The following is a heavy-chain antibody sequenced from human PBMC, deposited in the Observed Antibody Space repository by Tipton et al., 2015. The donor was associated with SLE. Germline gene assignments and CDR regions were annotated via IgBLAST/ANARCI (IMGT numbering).Heavy chain of an antibody. Sequence: TLSLTCSVSGVSIRTHYWSWIRQSPGKGLEWIGEINHSGSTNYNPSLKSRVTISVETSKNQFSLKLSSVTAADTAVYYCARGGASSKWLDPWGQGILVTVSS. V-gene: IGHV4-34*01. J-gene: IGHJ5*02. CDR2: INHSGST. D-gene: IGHD6-6*01. CDR3: ARGGASSKWLDP. CDR1: GVSIRTHY.